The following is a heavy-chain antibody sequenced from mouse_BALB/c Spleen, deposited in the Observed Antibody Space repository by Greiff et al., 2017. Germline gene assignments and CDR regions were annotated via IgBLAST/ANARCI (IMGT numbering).Heavy chain of an antibody. CDR1: GFSLTGYG. CDR2: IWGDGST. CDR3: ARDPNYDDGVHYAMDY. J-gene: IGHJ4*01. D-gene: IGHD2-4*01. V-gene: IGHV2-6-7*01. Sequence: VMLVESGPGLVAPSQSLSITCTVSGFSLTGYGVNWVRQPPGKGLEWLGMIWGDGSTDYNSALKSRLSISKDNSKSQVFLKMNSLQTDDTARYYCARDPNYDDGVHYAMDYWGQGTSVTVSA.